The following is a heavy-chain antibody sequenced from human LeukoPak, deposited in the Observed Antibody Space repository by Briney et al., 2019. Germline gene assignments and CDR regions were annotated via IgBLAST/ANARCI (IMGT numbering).Heavy chain of an antibody. V-gene: IGHV3-15*01. Sequence: GGSLRLSCAASGFTFSNAWMSWVRQAPGKGLEWVGRIKSKTDGGTTDYAAPGKGRFTISRDDSKNTLYLQMNSLKTEDTAVYYCTTGTMIVVAQSQDAFDIWGQGTMVTVSS. J-gene: IGHJ3*02. CDR3: TTGTMIVVAQSQDAFDI. D-gene: IGHD3-22*01. CDR1: GFTFSNAW. CDR2: IKSKTDGGTT.